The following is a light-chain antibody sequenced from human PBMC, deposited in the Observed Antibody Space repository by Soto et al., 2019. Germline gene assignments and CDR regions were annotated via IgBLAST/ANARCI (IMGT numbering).Light chain of an antibody. Sequence: QSALTQPASVSGSAGQSITISCSGTMRDVGAYNLVSWYQQHPGTAPKLIIYEVRNRPSGISSRFSGSRSGNTASLTISGLQPEDEGDYYCSANTARSTLGFGGGTKLTVL. CDR3: SANTARSTLG. CDR1: MRDVGAYNL. J-gene: IGLJ3*02. V-gene: IGLV2-14*01. CDR2: EVR.